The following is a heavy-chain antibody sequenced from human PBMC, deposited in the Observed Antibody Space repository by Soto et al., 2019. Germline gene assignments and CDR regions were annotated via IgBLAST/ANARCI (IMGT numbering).Heavy chain of an antibody. V-gene: IGHV3-30*18. CDR3: AKAQSYTIFGVVIGTSSDGMDD. D-gene: IGHD3-3*01. CDR2: ISYDGSNK. J-gene: IGHJ6*02. CDR1: GFTFSSYG. Sequence: QVQLVESGGGVVQPGRSLRLSCAASGFTFSSYGMHWVRQAPGKGLEWVAVISYDGSNKYYADSVKGRFTISRDNSKNTLYLQMNSLRAEDKAVYYCAKAQSYTIFGVVIGTSSDGMDDWGQGTTVNVSS.